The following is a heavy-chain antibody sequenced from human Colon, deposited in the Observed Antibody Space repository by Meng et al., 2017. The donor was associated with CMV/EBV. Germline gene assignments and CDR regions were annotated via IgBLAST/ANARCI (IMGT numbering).Heavy chain of an antibody. Sequence: GESLRLSCAASGYTFSNYWMHWVRQAPGKGLVWVARINSDGGKTSYPDAVKGRFTVSRDNDKNTLYLQMNSLRADDTAVYYCARVPYSSHSGLDFWGQGTLVTVSS. J-gene: IGHJ1*01. CDR3: ARVPYSSHSGLDF. CDR1: GYTFSNYW. V-gene: IGHV3-74*01. D-gene: IGHD6-13*01. CDR2: INSDGGKT.